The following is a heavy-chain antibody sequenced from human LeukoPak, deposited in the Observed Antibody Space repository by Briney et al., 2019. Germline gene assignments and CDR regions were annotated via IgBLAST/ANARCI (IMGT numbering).Heavy chain of an antibody. D-gene: IGHD2-15*01. CDR2: IYPVDSDT. CDR3: ARLGVCSGGICNAFDY. CDR1: GYNFASSW. J-gene: IGHJ4*02. Sequence: GESLKISCKNSGYNFASSWIGWVRQMPGKGLEWMGIIYPVDSDTRYSPFFQGQVTISADRSISTAYLQWSSLKASDTAMYYCARLGVCSGGICNAFDYWGQGTLVTVSS. V-gene: IGHV5-51*01.